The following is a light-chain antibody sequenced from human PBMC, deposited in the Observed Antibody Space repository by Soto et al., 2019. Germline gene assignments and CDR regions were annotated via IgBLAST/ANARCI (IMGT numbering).Light chain of an antibody. J-gene: IGLJ1*01. V-gene: IGLV2-8*01. CDR2: EVT. CDR1: SSDVGGYNY. Sequence: QSALTQPASVSGSPGQSITISCTGTSSDVGGYNYVSWYQHHPGKAPKLIIYEVTKRPSGVPDRFSGSKSGNTASLTVSGLQADDEADYYCSSYVGGNNYVFGPGTKLTVL. CDR3: SSYVGGNNYV.